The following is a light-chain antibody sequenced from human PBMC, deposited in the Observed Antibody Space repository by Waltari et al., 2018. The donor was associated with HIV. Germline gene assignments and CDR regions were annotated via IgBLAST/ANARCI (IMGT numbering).Light chain of an antibody. V-gene: IGLV3-19*01. J-gene: IGLJ2*01. CDR3: NSRDNNDDHVV. CDR2: GKN. CDR1: SLRSYY. Sequence: SSELTQDPAVSVALGQTVRITCQGDSLRSYYASWYQQKPGQAPVLVILGKNNRPSGIPGRFSGSSSGNTASLTITGAQAEDEADYYCNSRDNNDDHVVFGGGTKVTVL.